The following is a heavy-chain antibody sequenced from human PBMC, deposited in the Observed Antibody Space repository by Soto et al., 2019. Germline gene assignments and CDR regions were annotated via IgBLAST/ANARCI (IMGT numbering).Heavy chain of an antibody. D-gene: IGHD4-17*01. CDR3: ARDSRVTTSDWFDP. V-gene: IGHV3-33*01. Sequence: PGGSLRLSCAASGFTFSSYGMHWVRQAPGKGLEWVAVIWYDGSNKYYADSVKGRFTISRDNSKNTLYLQMNSLRAEDTAVYYCARDSRVTTSDWFDPWGQGTLVTVS. CDR2: IWYDGSNK. CDR1: GFTFSSYG. J-gene: IGHJ5*02.